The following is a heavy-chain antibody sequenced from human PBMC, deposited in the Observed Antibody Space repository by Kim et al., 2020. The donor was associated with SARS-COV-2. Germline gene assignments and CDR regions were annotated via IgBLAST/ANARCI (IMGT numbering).Heavy chain of an antibody. D-gene: IGHD6-13*01. Sequence: GESLKISCKGSGYSFTSYWISWVRQMPGKGLEWMGRIDPSDSYTNYSPSFQGHVTISADKSISTAYLQWSSLKASDTAMYYCARHPKGRGTHSSSWSTDYWGQGTLVTVSS. CDR1: GYSFTSYW. CDR3: ARHPKGRGTHSSSWSTDY. V-gene: IGHV5-10-1*01. J-gene: IGHJ4*02. CDR2: IDPSDSYT.